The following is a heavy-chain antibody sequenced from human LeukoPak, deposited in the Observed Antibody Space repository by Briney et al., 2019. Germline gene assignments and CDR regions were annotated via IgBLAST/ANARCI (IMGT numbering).Heavy chain of an antibody. J-gene: IGHJ4*02. CDR3: AKNGGSQCYSHLDY. CDR2: TSGSGGST. Sequence: GGSLRLSCAASGFTFSSYGMSWVRQAPGKGLEWISGTSGSGGSTYYANSVKGRFTICRDNSKNTLYLEMNSLRAEDTAVYYCAKNGGSQCYSHLDYWGRGSLVSVSS. D-gene: IGHD2-15*01. V-gene: IGHV3-23*01. CDR1: GFTFSSYG.